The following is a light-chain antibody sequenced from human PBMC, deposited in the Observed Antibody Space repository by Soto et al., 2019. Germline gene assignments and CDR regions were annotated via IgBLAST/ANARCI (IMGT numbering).Light chain of an antibody. CDR1: QSISSY. V-gene: IGKV1-39*01. CDR2: AAS. CDR3: QQSYSTPLT. J-gene: IGKJ3*01. Sequence: DIQMTQSPSSLSASVGERVTITCRASQSISSYLNWYQQKPGKAPTLLIYAASSLQSGVPSRCSGSGSGTDFTLTISSLQPEDFATYYCQQSYSTPLTFGPGTKVEIK.